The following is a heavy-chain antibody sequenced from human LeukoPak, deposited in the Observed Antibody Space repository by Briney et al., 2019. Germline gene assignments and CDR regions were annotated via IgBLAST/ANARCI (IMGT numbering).Heavy chain of an antibody. D-gene: IGHD1-26*01. CDR1: GFIFSDYW. CDR3: AREEWELLPIDY. J-gene: IGHJ4*02. CDR2: IKQDGSEK. Sequence: GSLRLSCSASGFIFSDYWMSWVRQAPGKGLEWVANIKQDGSEKYYVDSVKGRFTISRDNAKNSLNLQMNSLRDEDTAVYYCAREEWELLPIDYWGQGTLVTVSS. V-gene: IGHV3-7*01.